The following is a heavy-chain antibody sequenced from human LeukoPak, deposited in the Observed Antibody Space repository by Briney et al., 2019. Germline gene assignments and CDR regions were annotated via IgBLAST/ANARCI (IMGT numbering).Heavy chain of an antibody. CDR1: GGSISSYY. D-gene: IGHD6-13*01. J-gene: IGHJ5*02. CDR2: IYYSGST. V-gene: IGHV4-59*01. Sequence: ETLSLTCTVSGGSISSYYWSWIRQPPGKGLEWIGYIYYSGSTNYNPSLKSRVTISVDTSKNQFSPKLSSVTAADTAVYYCASSNSWYQNWFDPWGQGTLVTVSS. CDR3: ASSNSWYQNWFDP.